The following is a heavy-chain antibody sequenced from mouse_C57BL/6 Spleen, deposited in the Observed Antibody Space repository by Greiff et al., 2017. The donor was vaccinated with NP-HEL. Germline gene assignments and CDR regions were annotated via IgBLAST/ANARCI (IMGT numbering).Heavy chain of an antibody. CDR1: GYTFTDYE. V-gene: IGHV1-15*01. J-gene: IGHJ1*03. Sequence: QVQLKQSGAELVRPGASVTLSCKASGYTFTDYEMHWVKQTPVHGLEWIGAIDPETGGTAYNQKFKGKAILTADKSSRTAYMELRSLTSEDSAVYYCARWDYLRSWYFDVWGTGTTVTVSS. D-gene: IGHD1-1*01. CDR3: ARWDYLRSWYFDV. CDR2: IDPETGGT.